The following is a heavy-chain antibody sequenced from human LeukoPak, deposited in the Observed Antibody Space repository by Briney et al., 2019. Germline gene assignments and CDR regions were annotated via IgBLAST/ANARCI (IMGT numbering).Heavy chain of an antibody. Sequence: ASVKVSCKVAGYTLTELSMHWVRQAPGKGLEWMGGFDPEDGETIYAQKFQGRVTMTEDTSTDTAYMELSSLRSEDTAVYYCATPVVATAGTSFDYWGQGTLVTVSS. V-gene: IGHV1-24*01. D-gene: IGHD5-12*01. J-gene: IGHJ4*02. CDR3: ATPVVATAGTSFDY. CDR1: GYTLTELS. CDR2: FDPEDGET.